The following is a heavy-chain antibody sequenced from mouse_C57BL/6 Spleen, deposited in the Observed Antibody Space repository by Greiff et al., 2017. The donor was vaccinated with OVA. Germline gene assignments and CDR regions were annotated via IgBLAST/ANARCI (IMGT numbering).Heavy chain of an antibody. J-gene: IGHJ2*01. Sequence: EVKLVESGGGLVKPGGSLKLSCAASGFTFSSYAMSWVRQTPEKRLEWVATISDGGSYTYYPDNVKGRFTISRDNAKNNLYLQMSHLKSEDTAMYYCARDDSNQYYFDYWGQGTTLTVSS. D-gene: IGHD2-5*01. CDR2: ISDGGSYT. CDR1: GFTFSSYA. CDR3: ARDDSNQYYFDY. V-gene: IGHV5-4*01.